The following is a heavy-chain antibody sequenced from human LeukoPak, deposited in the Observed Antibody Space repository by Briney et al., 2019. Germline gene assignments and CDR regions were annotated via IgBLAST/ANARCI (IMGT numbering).Heavy chain of an antibody. V-gene: IGHV4-39*01. CDR1: GGSINSSPYS. Sequence: SETLSLTCTVSGGSINSSPYSWGWIRQPPGKGLEWIGTIHYSGSTYYNPSLKSRVTISVDTSKKQFSLRLSSVTATDTAVYYCARVSFGGYSYGYVDFWGQGTLVIVSS. D-gene: IGHD5-18*01. CDR3: ARVSFGGYSYGYVDF. CDR2: IHYSGST. J-gene: IGHJ4*02.